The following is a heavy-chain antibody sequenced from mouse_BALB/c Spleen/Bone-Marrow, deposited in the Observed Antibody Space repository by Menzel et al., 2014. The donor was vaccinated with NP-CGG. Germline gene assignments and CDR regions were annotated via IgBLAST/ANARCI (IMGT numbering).Heavy chain of an antibody. J-gene: IGHJ1*01. CDR1: GFSLKNYG. D-gene: IGHD2-1*01. Sequence: QVQLQQSGPGLVSPSQSLSITCTVSGFSLKNYGVHWVRQPPGKGLEWLGVIGTGGGTNYNSALMSRLSISIDNSKSQVSLKMNSLQTDDTAMYYCARDWAYGNWYFDVWGAGTPVTVSS. V-gene: IGHV2-9*02. CDR2: IGTGGGT. CDR3: ARDWAYGNWYFDV.